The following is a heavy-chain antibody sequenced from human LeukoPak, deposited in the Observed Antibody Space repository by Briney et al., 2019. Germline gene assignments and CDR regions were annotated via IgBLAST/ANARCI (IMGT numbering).Heavy chain of an antibody. CDR3: ARDRFGAAAGSYYGMDV. CDR1: GYTFTGYY. D-gene: IGHD6-13*01. J-gene: IGHJ6*02. CDR2: INPNSGGT. Sequence: ASVKASCKASGYTFTGYYMHWVRQAPGQGLEWMGWINPNSGGTNYAQKFQGRVTMTRDTSISTAYMELSRLRSDDTAVYYCARDRFGAAAGSYYGMDVWGQGTTVTVSS. V-gene: IGHV1-2*02.